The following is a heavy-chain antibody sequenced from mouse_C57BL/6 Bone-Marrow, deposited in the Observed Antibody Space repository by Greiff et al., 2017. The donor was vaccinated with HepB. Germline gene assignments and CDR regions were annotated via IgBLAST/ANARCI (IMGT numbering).Heavy chain of an antibody. D-gene: IGHD1-1*01. J-gene: IGHJ2*01. V-gene: IGHV5-12*01. CDR1: GFTFSDYY. CDR2: ISNGGGST. CDR3: ARGLYYYGSSSGYFDY. Sequence: EVNVVESGGGLVQPGGSLKLSCAASGFTFSDYYMYWVRQTPEKRLEWVAYISNGGGSTYYPDTVKGRFTISRDNAKNTLYLQMSRLKSEDTAMYYCARGLYYYGSSSGYFDYWGQGTTLTVSS.